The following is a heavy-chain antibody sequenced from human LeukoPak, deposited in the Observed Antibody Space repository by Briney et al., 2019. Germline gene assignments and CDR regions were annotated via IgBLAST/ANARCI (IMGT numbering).Heavy chain of an antibody. V-gene: IGHV3-30*18. J-gene: IGHJ4*02. CDR2: ISYDESNK. CDR1: GFTFSSYG. D-gene: IGHD3-22*01. CDR3: AKYGSYNYFDTSPDY. Sequence: QSGRSLRLSCAASGFTFSSYGMHWVRQAPGKGLEWVAVISYDESNKNYADSVKGRFTISRDNSKNTLYLQMNSLRAEDTAVYFCAKYGSYNYFDTSPDYWGQGTLVTVSS.